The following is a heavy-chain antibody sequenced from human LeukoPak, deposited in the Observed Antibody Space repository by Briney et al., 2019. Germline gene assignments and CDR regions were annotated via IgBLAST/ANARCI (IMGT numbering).Heavy chain of an antibody. V-gene: IGHV1-8*02. Sequence: ASVRVSCKASGHTFGSYDINWVRKATGQGLEWMGWMNPGSGNTGYAQRFQGRVTMTRDTSTNTAYMELSGLRSEDTAIYYCARLSETAAYYYTSGYYFLGYWGQGTLVTV. CDR2: MNPGSGNT. J-gene: IGHJ4*02. CDR3: ARLSETAAYYYTSGYYFLGY. CDR1: GHTFGSYD. D-gene: IGHD3-22*01.